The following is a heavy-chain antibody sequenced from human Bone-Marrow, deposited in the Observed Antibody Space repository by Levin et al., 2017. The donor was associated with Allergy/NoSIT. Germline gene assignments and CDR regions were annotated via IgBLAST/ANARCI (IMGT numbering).Heavy chain of an antibody. D-gene: IGHD3-10*01. CDR3: AGDYGSGSYRFDY. V-gene: IGHV4-30-2*01. CDR1: GGSINSGDYS. CDR2: IYHSGST. J-gene: IGHJ4*02. Sequence: SETLSLTCAVSGGSINSGDYSWSWIRQPPGKGLEWIGYIYHSGSTTYNPSLKSRLTISIDMSKNQFSLKLTSVTAADTAVYYCAGDYGSGSYRFDYWGQGTLVTVSS.